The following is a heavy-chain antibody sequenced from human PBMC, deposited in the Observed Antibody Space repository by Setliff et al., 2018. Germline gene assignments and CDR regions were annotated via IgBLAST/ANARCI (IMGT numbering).Heavy chain of an antibody. Sequence: PSETLSLTCTVSVDSISSSTYYWGWIRQPPGKGLEWIGSVYYSGTTKYNPSLGSRVTISVDASKNQFSLKPSSVTAADTAVYYCARHKTGAVGTGEHFQHWGQGTLVTAS. CDR2: VYYSGTT. D-gene: IGHD6-19*01. CDR1: VDSISSSTYY. V-gene: IGHV4-39*01. CDR3: ARHKTGAVGTGEHFQH. J-gene: IGHJ1*01.